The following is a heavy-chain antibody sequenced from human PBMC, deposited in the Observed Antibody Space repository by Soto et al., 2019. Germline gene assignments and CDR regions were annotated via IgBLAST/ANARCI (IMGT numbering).Heavy chain of an antibody. CDR2: VSGSGGGT. CDR1: GFTFYTYT. Sequence: PGGSLRLSCAASGFTFYTYTMSWVRQAPGKGLEWVSAVSGSGGGTYYADSVKGRFTISRDNSKNTVYLQMDSLRAEDTALYYCAKPVIASQYPGSNWFDSWGQGTLVTVSS. J-gene: IGHJ5*01. V-gene: IGHV3-23*01. CDR3: AKPVIASQYPGSNWFDS. D-gene: IGHD6-13*01.